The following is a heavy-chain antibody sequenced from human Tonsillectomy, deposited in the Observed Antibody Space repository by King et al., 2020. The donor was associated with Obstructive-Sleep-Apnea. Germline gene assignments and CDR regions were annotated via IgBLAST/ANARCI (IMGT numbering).Heavy chain of an antibody. D-gene: IGHD6-13*01. J-gene: IGHJ3*02. CDR3: ARRKIAAAGAFDI. CDR2: SYYSGST. Sequence: VQLQESGPGLVKPSETLSLTCTVSGDSISSYYWSWIRQPPGKGLEWVGYSYYSGSTNYNPSLQSRVTISVDTSKNQFSLKLSSGTAADTAVYYCARRKIAAAGAFDIWGQGTMVTVSS. CDR1: GDSISSYY. V-gene: IGHV4-59*08.